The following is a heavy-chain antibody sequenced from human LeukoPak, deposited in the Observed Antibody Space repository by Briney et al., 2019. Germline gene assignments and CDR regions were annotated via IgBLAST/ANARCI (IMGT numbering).Heavy chain of an antibody. D-gene: IGHD3-22*01. CDR2: IRGYNGNT. CDR3: ARDHQFPYYYDSSGYLPLDY. CDR1: GYTFPNYG. Sequence: ASVKVSCKASGYTFPNYGITWVRQAPGQGLDWMGWIRGYNGNTNYAQKLQGRVTMTTDTSTSTAYMELRSLRSDDTAVYYCARDHQFPYYYDSSGYLPLDYWGQGTLVTVSS. V-gene: IGHV1-18*01. J-gene: IGHJ4*02.